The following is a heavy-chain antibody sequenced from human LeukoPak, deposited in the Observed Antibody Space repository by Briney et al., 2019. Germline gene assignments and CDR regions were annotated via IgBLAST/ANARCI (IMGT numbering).Heavy chain of an antibody. Sequence: KPSETLSLTCTVSGGSISGYYLNWIRQPPGKGLEWIGYIYDSGTTNYNPSLKSRVTISGDTSKNQFSLKLTSVTAADTAVYYCARDAYVSGLWWYLDLWGRGTLVTVSS. J-gene: IGHJ2*01. CDR2: IYDSGTT. CDR3: ARDAYVSGLWWYLDL. CDR1: GGSISGYY. V-gene: IGHV4-59*12. D-gene: IGHD6-19*01.